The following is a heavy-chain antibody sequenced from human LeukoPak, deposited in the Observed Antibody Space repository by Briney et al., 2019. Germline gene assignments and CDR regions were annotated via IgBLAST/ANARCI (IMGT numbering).Heavy chain of an antibody. J-gene: IGHJ5*02. D-gene: IGHD3-16*02. V-gene: IGHV3-23*01. Sequence: GGSLRLSCAASGFTFSSYAMSWVRQAPGKGLEWVSVISGSGGRTYYADSVKGRFTISRDNSKNTLYLQMNSLRAEDTAVYYCACRDDYVWGSYRNWFDPWGQGTLVTVSS. CDR2: ISGSGGRT. CDR3: ACRDDYVWGSYRNWFDP. CDR1: GFTFSSYA.